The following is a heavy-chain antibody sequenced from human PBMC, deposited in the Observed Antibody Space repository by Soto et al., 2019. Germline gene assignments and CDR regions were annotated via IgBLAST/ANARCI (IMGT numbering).Heavy chain of an antibody. Sequence: QVQLVQSGAEVKKPGASVKVSCKTSGFTFTNYYINWVRQAPGQGLEVMGWISAYSGNTNYAQNLQGSVTMTTDTSASTAYLELRSLRSDDMDVYFCARGDTYYVNWYFDYWGQGTLVTVSS. D-gene: IGHD1-1*01. CDR1: GFTFTNYY. CDR3: ARGDTYYVNWYFDY. J-gene: IGHJ4*02. CDR2: ISAYSGNT. V-gene: IGHV1-18*03.